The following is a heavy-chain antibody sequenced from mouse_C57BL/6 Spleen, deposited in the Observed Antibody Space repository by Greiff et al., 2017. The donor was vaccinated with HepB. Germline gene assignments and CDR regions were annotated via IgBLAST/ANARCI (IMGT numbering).Heavy chain of an antibody. CDR2: IYPGSGST. J-gene: IGHJ4*01. V-gene: IGHV1-55*01. Sequence: QVQLKQPGAELVKPGASVKMSCKASGYTFTSYWITWVKQRPGQGLEWIGDIYPGSGSTNYNEKFKSKATLTVDTSSSTAYMQLSSLTSEDSAVYYCARAREYYSNFFYYAMDYWGQGTSVTVSS. CDR3: ARAREYYSNFFYYAMDY. CDR1: GYTFTSYW. D-gene: IGHD2-5*01.